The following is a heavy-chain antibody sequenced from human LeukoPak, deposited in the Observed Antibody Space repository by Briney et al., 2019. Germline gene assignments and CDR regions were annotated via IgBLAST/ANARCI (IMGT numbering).Heavy chain of an antibody. J-gene: IGHJ3*02. CDR2: TYHRSKWYN. V-gene: IGHV6-1*01. Sequence: SQTLSLTCAISGDSVSSNSAAWNWIRQSPSRGLEWLGRTYHRSKWYNDYAVSVKSRITINPDTSKNQFSLQLNSVTLEDTAVYYCAREGRSSSWYPDTYRNDAFDIWGQGTMVTVSS. CDR1: GDSVSSNSAA. D-gene: IGHD6-13*01. CDR3: AREGRSSSWYPDTYRNDAFDI.